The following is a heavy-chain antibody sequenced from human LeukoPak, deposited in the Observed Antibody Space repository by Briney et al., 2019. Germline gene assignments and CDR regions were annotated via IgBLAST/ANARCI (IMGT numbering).Heavy chain of an antibody. CDR3: ARVGSRGFLGVGY. CDR1: GYTFTGYY. D-gene: IGHD3-3*01. Sequence: ASVKVSCKASGYTFTGYYMHWLRQAPGQGLEWMGWINPNSGGTNYAQKFQGRVTMTRDTSISTAYMELSRLRSDDTAVYYCARVGSRGFLGVGYWGQGTLVTVSS. CDR2: INPNSGGT. V-gene: IGHV1-2*02. J-gene: IGHJ4*02.